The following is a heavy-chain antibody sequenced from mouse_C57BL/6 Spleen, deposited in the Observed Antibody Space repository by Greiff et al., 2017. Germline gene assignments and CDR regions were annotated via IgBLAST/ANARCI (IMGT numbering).Heavy chain of an antibody. CDR2: IHPNSGST. Sequence: QVQLQQPGAELVKPGASVKLSCKASGYTFTSYWMHWVKQRPGQGLEWIGMIHPNSGSTNYKEKFKSQATLTVDKSSSTAYMQLSSLTSEDSAVYYCAREKPLSDYHMDYWGQGTSLTVSS. J-gene: IGHJ2*02. V-gene: IGHV1-64*01. CDR1: GYTFTSYW. D-gene: IGHD6-1*01. CDR3: AREKPLSDYHMDY.